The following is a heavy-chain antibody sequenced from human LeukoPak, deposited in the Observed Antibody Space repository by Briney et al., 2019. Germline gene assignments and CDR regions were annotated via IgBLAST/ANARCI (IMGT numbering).Heavy chain of an antibody. Sequence: PSETLSLTCTVSGGSISSYYWSWIRQPPGKGLEWIGYIYYSGSTDYNPSLKSRVTISVDTSKNQFSLKLNSVTAADTAVYYCARHEGSSWPLDYWGQGTLVTVSS. CDR2: IYYSGST. CDR3: ARHEGSSWPLDY. V-gene: IGHV4-59*08. CDR1: GGSISSYY. D-gene: IGHD6-13*01. J-gene: IGHJ4*02.